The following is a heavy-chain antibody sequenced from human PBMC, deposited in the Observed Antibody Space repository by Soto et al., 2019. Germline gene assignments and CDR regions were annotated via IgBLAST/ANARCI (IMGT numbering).Heavy chain of an antibody. V-gene: IGHV3-21*01. CDR3: VRESPNLRPQAHFYH. Sequence: EVQVVESGGGLVKAGGSLRLSCVASGFNFRSHRMNWVRQAPGKGLEWLSSIDSASSYIFYADSLRGRFTISRDNAKNSRYLQMNSLRAEDTAVSYCVRESPNLRPQAHFYHWGHGTLVTVSS. J-gene: IGHJ4*01. CDR1: GFNFRSHR. D-gene: IGHD6-25*01. CDR2: IDSASSYI.